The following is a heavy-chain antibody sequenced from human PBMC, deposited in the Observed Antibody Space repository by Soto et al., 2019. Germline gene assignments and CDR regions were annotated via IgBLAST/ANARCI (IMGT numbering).Heavy chain of an antibody. CDR2: LGFDGGGR. J-gene: IGHJ6*02. CDR1: GFDFSSYG. Sequence: PGGSLRLSCAAFGFDFSSYGMHWVRQTPGKGLEWVAVLGFDGGGRYYADSVKGRFTISRDNSKKMLYLHMDSLRADDTALYYCAREPVGPDYAMDVWGQGTTVTVSS. CDR3: AREPVGPDYAMDV. V-gene: IGHV3-33*01. D-gene: IGHD1-26*01.